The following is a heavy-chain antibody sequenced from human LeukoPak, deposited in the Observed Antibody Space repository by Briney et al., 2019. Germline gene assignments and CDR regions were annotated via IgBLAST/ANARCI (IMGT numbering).Heavy chain of an antibody. CDR3: ARDGGDLLRVDY. D-gene: IGHD1-26*01. Sequence: ASVKVSCKASGYTFSSFGFMWVRQAPGQGLDWMGWISVYNGDTRYAQKFQGRGTMTTDTSTSTAYMELRSLTSDDTAVYYCARDGGDLLRVDYWGQGTQVTVSS. V-gene: IGHV1-18*01. CDR2: ISVYNGDT. CDR1: GYTFSSFG. J-gene: IGHJ4*02.